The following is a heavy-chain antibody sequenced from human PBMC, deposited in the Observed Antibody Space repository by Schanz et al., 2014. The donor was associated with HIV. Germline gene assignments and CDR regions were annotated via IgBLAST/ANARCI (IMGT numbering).Heavy chain of an antibody. Sequence: VQLVESGGGVVQPGRSLRLSCVASGFTFNNYAMTWVRQAPGKGLEWVSSISESGGRSYYADSVNGRFTISRDNSKNTLYLQMTALRTDDTAVYYCAKPEYDSSGNSQSHFDYWGPGTLVTVSP. D-gene: IGHD3-22*01. V-gene: IGHV3-23*04. CDR1: GFTFNNYA. CDR3: AKPEYDSSGNSQSHFDY. CDR2: ISESGGRS. J-gene: IGHJ4*02.